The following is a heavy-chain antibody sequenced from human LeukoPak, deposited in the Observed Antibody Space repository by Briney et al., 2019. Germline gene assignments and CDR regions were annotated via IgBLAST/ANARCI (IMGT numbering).Heavy chain of an antibody. D-gene: IGHD3-10*01. CDR3: VKDRDDYGSGSYYSYYGMDV. V-gene: IGHV3-64D*06. CDR2: IRSDGGST. J-gene: IGHJ6*02. CDR1: GFIFRKYA. Sequence: GGPLRLSCSASGFIFRKYAIHWVRQAPGKGLEYVSAIRSDGGSTYYADSVKGRFTISRENSRNTLHLQMSSLRAEDTAVYYCVKDRDDYGSGSYYSYYGMDVWGQGTTVTVS.